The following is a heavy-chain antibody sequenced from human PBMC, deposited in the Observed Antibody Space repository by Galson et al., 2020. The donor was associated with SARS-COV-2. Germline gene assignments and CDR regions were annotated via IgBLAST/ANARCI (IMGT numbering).Heavy chain of an antibody. Sequence: GESLKISCEASGFSFSTYGMDWVRQAPGKGLEWVAVIWYDGSNKYYADSVKGRFTISRDNSKNTLYLQMNSLGADDRAVYYCARGSNSHACEIWGQGRMVIVAS. D-gene: IGHD3-10*01. CDR2: IWYDGSNK. J-gene: IGHJ3*02. CDR1: GFSFSTYG. V-gene: IGHV3-33*01. CDR3: ARGSNSHACEI.